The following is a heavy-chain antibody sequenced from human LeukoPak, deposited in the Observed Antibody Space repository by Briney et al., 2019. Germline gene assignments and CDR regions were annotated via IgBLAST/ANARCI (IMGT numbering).Heavy chain of an antibody. CDR1: GGSISSYY. J-gene: IGHJ6*02. Sequence: PSETLSLTCTVSGGSISSYYWSWIRQPAGKGLEWIGRIYTSGSTNYNPSLKSRVTMSVDTSKNQFSLKLSSVTAADTAVYYCAREGMGSNWYRVGVDVWGQGTTVTVSS. CDR2: IYTSGST. CDR3: AREGMGSNWYRVGVDV. V-gene: IGHV4-4*07. D-gene: IGHD6-13*01.